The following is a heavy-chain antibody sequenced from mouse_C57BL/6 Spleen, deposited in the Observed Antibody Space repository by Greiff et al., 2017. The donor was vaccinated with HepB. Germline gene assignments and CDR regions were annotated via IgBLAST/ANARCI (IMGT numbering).Heavy chain of an antibody. V-gene: IGHV1-59*01. CDR3: ASPTY. CDR1: GYTFTSYW. J-gene: IGHJ3*01. Sequence: VQLKQPGAELVRPGTSVKLSCKASGYTFTSYWMHWVKQRPGQGLEWIGVIDPSDSYTNYNQKFKGKATLTVDTSSSTAYMQLSSLTSEDSAVYYCASPTYWGQGTLVTVSA. CDR2: IDPSDSYT.